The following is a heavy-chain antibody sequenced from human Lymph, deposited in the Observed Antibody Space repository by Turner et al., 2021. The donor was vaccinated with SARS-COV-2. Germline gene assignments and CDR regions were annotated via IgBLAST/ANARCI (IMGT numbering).Heavy chain of an antibody. D-gene: IGHD6-19*01. Sequence: QLRLRDSSPGLVKPSETLPLTCPASGGFIRSSSYYWGWVRQPPGQGRGWIGSLNSSGSTYYNPPLKIRVNISVDTSKNQFSLMLSAVTAADTAVYYCARRRQWLVHWYFDLWGRGTLVTVSS. V-gene: IGHV4-39*01. CDR2: LNSSGST. CDR3: ARRRQWLVHWYFDL. J-gene: IGHJ2*01. CDR1: GGFIRSSSYY.